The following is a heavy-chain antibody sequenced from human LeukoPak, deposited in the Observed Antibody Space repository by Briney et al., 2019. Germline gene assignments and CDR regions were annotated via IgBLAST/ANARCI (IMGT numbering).Heavy chain of an antibody. D-gene: IGHD2-2*01. CDR2: INQAGSEK. J-gene: IGHJ4*02. CDR1: GLTFGSYW. CDR3: ARVGCSSTSCLAN. Sequence: ASLRLSCAVSGLTFGSYWMTWVRRAPGKGLEWVANINQAGSEKNYEDSAKGRFTISRDNVKNSVYLQMNSLRVEDTAVYYCARVGCSSTSCLANWGLGTLVTVSS. V-gene: IGHV3-7*01.